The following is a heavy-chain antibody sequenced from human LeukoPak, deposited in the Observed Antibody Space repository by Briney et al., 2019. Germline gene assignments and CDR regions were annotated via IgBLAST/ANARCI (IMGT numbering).Heavy chain of an antibody. CDR2: LYSDGNT. CDR1: GFTVITND. J-gene: IGHJ4*02. V-gene: IGHV3-53*01. D-gene: IGHD1-14*01. CDR3: ARAEWSRKEFDY. Sequence: PGGSLRLSCAASGFTVITNDMTWVRQAPGKGLEWVSVLYSDGNTKYADSVQGRFTISRDNAKNSLYLQMNSLRAEDTAVYYCARAEWSRKEFDYWGQGPLVTVSS.